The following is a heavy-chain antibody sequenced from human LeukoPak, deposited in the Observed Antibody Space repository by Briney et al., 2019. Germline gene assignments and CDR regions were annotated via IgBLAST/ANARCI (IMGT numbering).Heavy chain of an antibody. CDR2: ITSSGTYI. V-gene: IGHV3-21*01. CDR3: VKDLTTVTTQGDY. Sequence: GGSLRLSCATSGFTFNNYNMNWVRQAPGRALEWVSSITSSGTYIFYADSVKGRFTISRDNSKNTLYLQMNSLRDDDTAVYHCVKDLTTVTTQGDYWGQGTLVTVSS. D-gene: IGHD4-17*01. J-gene: IGHJ4*02. CDR1: GFTFNNYN.